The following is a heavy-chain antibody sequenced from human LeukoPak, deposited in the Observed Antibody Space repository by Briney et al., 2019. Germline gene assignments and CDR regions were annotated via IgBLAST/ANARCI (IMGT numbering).Heavy chain of an antibody. CDR1: GFTFSDAW. CDR3: ARRATTERGSSYGLDY. Sequence: PGGSLRLSCAASGFTFSDAWMTWVRQAPGKGLEWVGRIKPAKTHGATADYGAPVKGKFTIARDDSTDRLFLQMNSLRAEDTAVYYCARRATTERGSSYGLDYWGQGTLVTVSS. D-gene: IGHD5-18*01. J-gene: IGHJ4*02. CDR2: IKPAKTHGATA. V-gene: IGHV3-15*01.